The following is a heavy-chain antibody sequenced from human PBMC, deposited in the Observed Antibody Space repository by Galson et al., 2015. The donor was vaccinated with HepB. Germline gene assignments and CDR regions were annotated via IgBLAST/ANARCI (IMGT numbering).Heavy chain of an antibody. CDR1: GYTFNIYG. D-gene: IGHD3-10*01. Sequence: SVKVSCKASGYTFNIYGISWVRQAPGQGLEWMRSISADNGDTNYAQNFQGRVTMTTDTSTRTAYMELRSLRADDTAMYYCARDSGSRSDNAAQRDDAFDIWGQGTMVTVSS. CDR3: ARDSGSRSDNAAQRDDAFDI. V-gene: IGHV1-18*04. J-gene: IGHJ3*02. CDR2: ISADNGDT.